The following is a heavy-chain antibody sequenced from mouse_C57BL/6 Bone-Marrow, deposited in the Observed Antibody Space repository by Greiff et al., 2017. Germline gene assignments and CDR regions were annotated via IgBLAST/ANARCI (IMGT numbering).Heavy chain of an antibody. V-gene: IGHV2-9*02. D-gene: IGHD4-1*01. CDR2: IWAGGST. Sequence: VKLMESGPGLVAPSQSLSITCTVSGFSLTSYGVHWVRQPPGKGLEWLGVIWAGGSTNYNSALMSRLSISKDNSKSQVFLKMNSLQTDDTAMYYCARTGTGYCDVWGAGTTVTVSS. CDR1: GFSLTSYG. J-gene: IGHJ1*01. CDR3: ARTGTGYCDV.